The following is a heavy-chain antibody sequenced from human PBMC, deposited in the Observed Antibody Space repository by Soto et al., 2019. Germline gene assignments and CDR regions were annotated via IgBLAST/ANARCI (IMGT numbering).Heavy chain of an antibody. CDR3: ARGWGYFDSSGFPYLYAMDV. V-gene: IGHV3-7*01. CDR2: IKEDGSEK. D-gene: IGHD3-22*01. CDR1: GFTFSTYW. J-gene: IGHJ6*02. Sequence: VGSLRLSCAASGFTFSTYWMSWVRQAPGKGLEWVANIKEDGSEKYYVDSVEGRFTISRDNAKNSLYLQMTSLRAEDTALYYCARGWGYFDSSGFPYLYAMDVWGQGTTVTVSS.